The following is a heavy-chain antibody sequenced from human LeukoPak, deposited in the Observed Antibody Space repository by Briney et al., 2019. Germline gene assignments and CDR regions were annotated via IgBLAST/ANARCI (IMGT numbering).Heavy chain of an antibody. CDR2: ITTYSGNT. J-gene: IGHJ5*02. CDR3: ARDGETIFGLDP. D-gene: IGHD3-9*01. Sequence: ASVKVSCKASGYTFTNYGLTWVRQAPGQGLEWMGWITTYSGNTNYGQKFQGRVTMTTDTSTSTAYMELRSLRSDDTAVYYCARDGETIFGLDPWGQGTLVTVSS. CDR1: GYTFTNYG. V-gene: IGHV1-18*01.